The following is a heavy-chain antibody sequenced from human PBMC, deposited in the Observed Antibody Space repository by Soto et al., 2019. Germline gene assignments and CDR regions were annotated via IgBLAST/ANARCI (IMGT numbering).Heavy chain of an antibody. J-gene: IGHJ4*02. CDR1: GYTFTGYF. CDR3: ARVRTYYDSSGSLDY. V-gene: IGHV1-2*02. CDR2: INPNSGDT. Sequence: QVQLVQSGAEVKKPGASVKVSCKASGYTFTGYFMHWVRQAPGQGLEWMGWINPNSGDTNYAQKFQGRVTMTRDTSISTAYMELRRLRSDDTAVYYCARVRTYYDSSGSLDYWGQGTLVTVSS. D-gene: IGHD3-22*01.